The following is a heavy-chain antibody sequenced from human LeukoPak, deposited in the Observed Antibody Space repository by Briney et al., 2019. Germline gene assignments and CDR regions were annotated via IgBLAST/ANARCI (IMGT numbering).Heavy chain of an antibody. CDR2: IRYDGSNK. D-gene: IGHD4-23*01. V-gene: IGHV3-30*02. CDR1: DLIFSSYG. J-gene: IGHJ5*02. CDR3: AKDRGTTVAFNWFDP. Sequence: GGSLRLSCAASDLIFSSYGMHWVRQAPGKGLEWVAFIRYDGSNKYYADSVKGRFTISRDNSKNTLYLQMNSLRAEDTAVYYCAKDRGTTVAFNWFDPWGQGTLVTVSS.